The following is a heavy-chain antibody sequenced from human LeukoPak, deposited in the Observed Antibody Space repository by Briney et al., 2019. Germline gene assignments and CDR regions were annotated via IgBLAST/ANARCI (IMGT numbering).Heavy chain of an antibody. CDR3: ARDHVSFFGVVIRDAFDF. Sequence: PSETLSLTGTVSGGPISSGGYCWSWIRQHPGKGLEWIGYIYYSGSTYYNPSLKSRVTISVDTSKNQFSLMLSSVTAADTAVYYCARDHVSFFGVVIRDAFDFWGRGTMVTVSS. CDR1: GGPISSGGYC. V-gene: IGHV4-31*03. D-gene: IGHD3-3*01. J-gene: IGHJ3*01. CDR2: IYYSGST.